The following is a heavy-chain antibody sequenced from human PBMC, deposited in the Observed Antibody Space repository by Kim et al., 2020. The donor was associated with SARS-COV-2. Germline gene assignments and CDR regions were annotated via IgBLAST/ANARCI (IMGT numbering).Heavy chain of an antibody. CDR1: GGSISSYY. V-gene: IGHV4-59*01. Sequence: SETLSLTCTASGGSISSYYWSWIRQPPGKGLEWIGYIYYSGSTNYNPSLNSRGTISVETSKNHSPLKQSSVTAAETAVYYCARGLDHWGKGTLVTVSS. CDR2: IYYSGST. J-gene: IGHJ5*02. CDR3: ARGLDH.